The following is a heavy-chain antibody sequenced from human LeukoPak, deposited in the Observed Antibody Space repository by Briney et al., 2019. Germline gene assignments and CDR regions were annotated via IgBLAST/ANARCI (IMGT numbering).Heavy chain of an antibody. D-gene: IGHD1-1*01. J-gene: IGHJ4*02. CDR3: AGDRTGTYSFDY. CDR2: IIPILGIA. V-gene: IGHV1-69*04. CDR1: GGTFSSYT. Sequence: GSSVKVSCNASGGTFSSYTISWVRQAPGQGLEWMGRIIPILGIANYAQKFQGRVTITADKSTSTAYMELSSLRSEDTAVYYCAGDRTGTYSFDYWGQGTLVTVSS.